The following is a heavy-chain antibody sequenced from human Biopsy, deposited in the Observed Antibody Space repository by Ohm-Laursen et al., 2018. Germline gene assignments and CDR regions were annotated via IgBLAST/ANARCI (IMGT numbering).Heavy chain of an antibody. D-gene: IGHD1-7*01. V-gene: IGHV1-8*01. Sequence: SSVKVSRKASGYTFTSYAITWVRQTSGQGPEWIGWLNPVSGNSNFGQKFRGRVTVTSDTSISTAYMELSGLTSDDTATYYCGRAVRNQLLTGPWGQGTLVTVTS. J-gene: IGHJ5*02. CDR2: LNPVSGNS. CDR3: GRAVRNQLLTGP. CDR1: GYTFTSYA.